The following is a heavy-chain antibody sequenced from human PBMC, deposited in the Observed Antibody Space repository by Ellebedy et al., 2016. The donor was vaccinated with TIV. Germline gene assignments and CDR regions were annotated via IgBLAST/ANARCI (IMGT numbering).Heavy chain of an antibody. CDR1: GFTFSYHL. Sequence: GESLKISCAASGFTFSYHLMTWVRQALGKGLEWVANIKQDGSEKYYVDSVRGRFTISRDNAKNSLYLQMNSLRAEDTAVYYCARRATDYYYYGMDVWGQGTTVTVSS. J-gene: IGHJ6*02. CDR3: ARRATDYYYYGMDV. CDR2: IKQDGSEK. V-gene: IGHV3-7*01.